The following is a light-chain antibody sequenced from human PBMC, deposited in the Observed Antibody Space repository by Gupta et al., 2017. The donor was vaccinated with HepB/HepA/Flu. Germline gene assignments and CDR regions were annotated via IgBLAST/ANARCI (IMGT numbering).Light chain of an antibody. Sequence: DIQMFPSSSSLSASVGDRVTITCQASQDISNYLNWYQQKPGTAQKLLIYDASNLETGVPSRYSVSGCGTDFTFTISSLQPEDIETYYYQQYDNRPRTFGRGTKVEIK. V-gene: IGKV1-33*01. CDR3: QQYDNRPRT. J-gene: IGKJ1*01. CDR2: DAS. CDR1: QDISNY.